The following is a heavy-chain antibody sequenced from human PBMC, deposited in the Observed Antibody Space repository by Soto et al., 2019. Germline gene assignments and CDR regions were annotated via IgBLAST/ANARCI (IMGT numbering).Heavy chain of an antibody. CDR1: GGSISNYY. CDR2: IYNSGST. Sequence: SETLSLTCTVSGGSISNYYWSWIRQPPGKELEWIGYIYNSGSTNYNPSLKSRVTISVDTSKNQFSLKLNSVTAADTAVYYCARHPQRFGQNGNWFDPWGQGTLVTVSS. CDR3: ARHPQRFGQNGNWFDP. V-gene: IGHV4-59*08. J-gene: IGHJ5*02. D-gene: IGHD3-10*01.